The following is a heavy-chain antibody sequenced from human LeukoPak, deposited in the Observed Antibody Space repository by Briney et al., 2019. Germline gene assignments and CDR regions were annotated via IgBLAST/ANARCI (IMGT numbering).Heavy chain of an antibody. V-gene: IGHV1-46*04. D-gene: IGHD3-3*01. CDR3: ASGGIFDY. Sequence: GASLKLSCEASGYTFTSYSMNWVRQAPGQGLEWVGIINTSSGSITYAEKVKGRVTMTRDTSTSTLYMEMSSLRSEDTAVCYCASGGIFDYCCQGTLVNVSS. CDR1: GYTFTSYS. CDR2: INTSSGSI. J-gene: IGHJ4*02.